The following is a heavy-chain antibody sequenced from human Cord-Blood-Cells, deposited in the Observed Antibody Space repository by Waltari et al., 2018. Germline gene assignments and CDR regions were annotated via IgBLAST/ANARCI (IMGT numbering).Heavy chain of an antibody. CDR3: ARVDGRYGGYVDGMDV. D-gene: IGHD5-12*01. V-gene: IGHV1-69*01. CDR1: GGTFSSYA. Sequence: QVQLVQSGAEVKKPGSSVKVSCKASGGTFSSYAISWVRQAPGQGLEWMGGIIPIFGTANYEQKCQGRVTMTADESTGTAYMERSSLRSEDTAVYYCARVDGRYGGYVDGMDVWGQGTTVTVSS. J-gene: IGHJ6*02. CDR2: IIPIFGTA.